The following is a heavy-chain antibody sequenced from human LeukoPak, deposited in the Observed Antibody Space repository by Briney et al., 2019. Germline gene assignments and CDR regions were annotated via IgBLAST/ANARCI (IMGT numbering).Heavy chain of an antibody. J-gene: IGHJ6*03. Sequence: GGSLRLSCAASGFTFSSYSMNWVRQAPGKGLEWVSSISSSSSYIYYADSVKGRFTISRDNAKNSLYLQMNSLRAEDTAVYYCARARYYGSGSYSAYYYYMDVWGKGTTVTVSS. D-gene: IGHD3-10*01. V-gene: IGHV3-21*01. CDR2: ISSSSSYI. CDR1: GFTFSSYS. CDR3: ARARYYGSGSYSAYYYYMDV.